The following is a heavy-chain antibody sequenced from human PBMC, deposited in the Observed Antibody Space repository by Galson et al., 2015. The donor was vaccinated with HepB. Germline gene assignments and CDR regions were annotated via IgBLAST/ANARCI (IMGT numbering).Heavy chain of an antibody. CDR1: GYTFTNYG. V-gene: IGHV1-18*04. D-gene: IGHD3-10*01. CDR3: ARSAIIMVRGTPAVGWFDP. Sequence: SVKVSCKAPGYTFTNYGITWVRQAPGQGLEWMGWISAYNGITESAQNLQGRVTMTTDTSTSAAYMELRGLRFDDTAVYYCARSAIIMVRGTPAVGWFDPWGQGTRVTVS. J-gene: IGHJ5*02. CDR2: ISAYNGIT.